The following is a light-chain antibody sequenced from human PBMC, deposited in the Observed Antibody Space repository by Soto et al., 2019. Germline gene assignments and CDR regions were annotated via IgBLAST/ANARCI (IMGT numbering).Light chain of an antibody. CDR1: QSISSD. J-gene: IGKJ1*01. Sequence: DLQMTQSPSSLSASVGDRVTITCRASQSISSDLNWYQQKLGKAPNLLIFAASSLQSGVPSRFSGSGSGTHFTLTVSSLQPEDFATYYCQQSYTTPRTFGQGTKVEIK. CDR2: AAS. V-gene: IGKV1-39*01. CDR3: QQSYTTPRT.